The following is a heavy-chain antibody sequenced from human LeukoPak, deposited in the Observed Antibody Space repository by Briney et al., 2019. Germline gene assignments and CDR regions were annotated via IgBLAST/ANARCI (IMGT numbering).Heavy chain of an antibody. D-gene: IGHD7-27*01. CDR3: ARDRAGDSFDI. Sequence: NPSETLSLTCTVSGGSISSGNYYWTWIRQPAGKELEWIGRIHTSGSTNYNPSLESQVTISIDTSKNQFSLSLNSVTPADTAIYYCARDRAGDSFDIWGQGTMVTVSS. V-gene: IGHV4-61*02. CDR2: IHTSGST. J-gene: IGHJ3*02. CDR1: GGSISSGNYY.